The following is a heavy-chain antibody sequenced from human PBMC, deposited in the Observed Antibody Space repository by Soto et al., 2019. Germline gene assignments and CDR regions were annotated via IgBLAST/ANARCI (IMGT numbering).Heavy chain of an antibody. D-gene: IGHD3-3*01. Sequence: GGSLRLSCAAPGFTFSSYGMHWVRQAPGKGLEWVAVISYDGSNKYYADSVKGRFTISRDNSKNTLYLQMNSLRAEDTAVYYCAKDLSRFLEWLFADGMDVCGQGATVTVYS. J-gene: IGHJ6*02. CDR2: ISYDGSNK. V-gene: IGHV3-30*18. CDR3: AKDLSRFLEWLFADGMDV. CDR1: GFTFSSYG.